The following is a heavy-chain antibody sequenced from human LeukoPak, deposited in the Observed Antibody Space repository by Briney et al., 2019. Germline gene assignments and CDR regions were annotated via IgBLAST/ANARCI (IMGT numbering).Heavy chain of an antibody. Sequence: SETLSLTCAVSGGSISSSSYYWGWIRQPPGKGLEWIGSIHYSRSTYYNPSLKSRVTISVDTSKNQFSLRLSSVTAADTAVYYCARHVYSSSSGLNWFDPWGQGTLVTVSS. D-gene: IGHD6-6*01. J-gene: IGHJ5*02. CDR2: IHYSRST. CDR3: ARHVYSSSSGLNWFDP. V-gene: IGHV4-39*01. CDR1: GGSISSSSYY.